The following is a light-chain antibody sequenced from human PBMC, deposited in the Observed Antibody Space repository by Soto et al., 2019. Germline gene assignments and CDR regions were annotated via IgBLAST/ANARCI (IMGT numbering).Light chain of an antibody. Sequence: AIQMTQSPSSLSASEGDRVTITCRASQGIKNDLAWYQQKPGKAPKLLIYTASNLKSGVPSRFSGTGSGTDFTLTISSLQPDDFATYYCLQYDNYPYTFGRGTKVEIK. CDR1: QGIKND. V-gene: IGKV1-6*01. CDR2: TAS. J-gene: IGKJ4*01. CDR3: LQYDNYPYT.